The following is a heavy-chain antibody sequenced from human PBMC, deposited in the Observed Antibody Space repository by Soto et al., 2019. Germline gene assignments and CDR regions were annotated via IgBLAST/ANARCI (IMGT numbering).Heavy chain of an antibody. J-gene: IGHJ2*01. V-gene: IGHV1-18*01. Sequence: VQLVQSGAEVKKPGASVKVSCKASGYTFNNYGISWVRQAPGQGLEWMGWIGPYNGNTDHAQNFQGRVTMTTDTSTNTASMELRSLRSDDTALYYCARCYCSVGSCYTCWHFDLWGRGTLVTVSS. CDR1: GYTFNNYG. CDR2: IGPYNGNT. CDR3: ARCYCSVGSCYTCWHFDL. D-gene: IGHD2-15*01.